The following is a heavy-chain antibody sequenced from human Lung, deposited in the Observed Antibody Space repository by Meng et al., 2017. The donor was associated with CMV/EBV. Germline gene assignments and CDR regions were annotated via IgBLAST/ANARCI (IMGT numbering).Heavy chain of an antibody. D-gene: IGHD3-10*01. CDR3: AREPGRGAFDI. V-gene: IGHV3-74*01. CDR2: IYSDGIST. J-gene: IGHJ3*02. CDR1: EINFNTYW. Sequence: GESLKISCAVSEINFNTYWMHWVRQVPGKGLVWLSRIYSDGISTRYADSVKGRFTISRDNTKSMLYLQMNGLRAEDTAVYYCAREPGRGAFDIWGQGPMVTVSS.